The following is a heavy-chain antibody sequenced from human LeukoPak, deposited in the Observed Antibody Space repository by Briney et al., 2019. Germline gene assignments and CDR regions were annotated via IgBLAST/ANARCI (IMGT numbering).Heavy chain of an antibody. CDR3: ARDYGSRLWFGELFFGSPPYYYGMDV. CDR1: GYSIGSGYY. Sequence: SETLSLTCTVSGYSIGSGYYWGWIRQPPGKGLEWIGSIYHSGSTYYNPSLKSRVTISVDTSKNQFPLKLSSVTAADTAVYYCARDYGSRLWFGELFFGSPPYYYGMDVWGQGTTVTVSS. J-gene: IGHJ6*02. V-gene: IGHV4-38-2*02. CDR2: IYHSGST. D-gene: IGHD3-10*01.